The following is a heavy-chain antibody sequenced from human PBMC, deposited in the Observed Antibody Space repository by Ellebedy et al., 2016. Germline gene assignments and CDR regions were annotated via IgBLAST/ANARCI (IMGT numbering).Heavy chain of an antibody. D-gene: IGHD2-2*01. V-gene: IGHV3-7*01. CDR3: ARRGAIGVDIWYYYMDV. CDR1: GFTFSSYA. Sequence: GGSLRLXXTASGFTFSSYAMNWVRQAPGKGLEWVANIKQDGGETYYVDSVQGRFTISRDNAKKSLFLQMNSLRAEDTAVYYCARRGAIGVDIWYYYMDVWGKGTTVTVAS. J-gene: IGHJ6*03. CDR2: IKQDGGET.